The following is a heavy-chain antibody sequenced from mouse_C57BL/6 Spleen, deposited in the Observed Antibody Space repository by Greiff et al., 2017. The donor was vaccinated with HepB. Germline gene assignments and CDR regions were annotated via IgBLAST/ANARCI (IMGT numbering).Heavy chain of an antibody. CDR2: ISDGGSYT. D-gene: IGHD1-1*01. CDR1: GFTFSSYA. CDR3: ARDRGDYGSFDY. J-gene: IGHJ2*01. Sequence: DVMLVESGGGLVKPGGSLKLSCAASGFTFSSYAMSWVRQTPEKRLEWVATISDGGSYTYYPDNVKGRFTISRDNAKNNLYLQMSHLKSEDTAMYYCARDRGDYGSFDYWGQGTTLTVSS. V-gene: IGHV5-4*01.